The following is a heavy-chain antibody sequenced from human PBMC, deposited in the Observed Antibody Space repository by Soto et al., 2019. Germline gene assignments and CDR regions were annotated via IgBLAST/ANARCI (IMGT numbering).Heavy chain of an antibody. V-gene: IGHV1-2*04. CDR3: ARGWVGRMATTTFDY. CDR1: GYTFTGYY. Sequence: ASVKVSCKASGYTFTGYYMHWVRQAPGQGLEWMGWINPNSGGTNYAQKFQGWVTMTRDTSISTAYMELSRLRSDDTAVYYCARGWVGRMATTTFDYWGQGTLVTVSS. D-gene: IGHD5-12*01. J-gene: IGHJ4*02. CDR2: INPNSGGT.